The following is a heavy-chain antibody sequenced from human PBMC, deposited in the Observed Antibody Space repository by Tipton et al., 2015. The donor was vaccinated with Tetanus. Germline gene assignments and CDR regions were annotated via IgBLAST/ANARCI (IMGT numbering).Heavy chain of an antibody. D-gene: IGHD5-24*01. J-gene: IGHJ4*02. CDR1: GGSISTYH. V-gene: IGHV4-59*12. Sequence: TLSLTCTVSGGSISTYHWNWIRQSPGKGLEWIGYIDYFGTTKYNPSLKSRVAMSVDTSKNQFSLKLSSLTAADTAVYFCARGEDAYKTGNYWGQGTLVTVSS. CDR2: IDYFGTT. CDR3: ARGEDAYKTGNY.